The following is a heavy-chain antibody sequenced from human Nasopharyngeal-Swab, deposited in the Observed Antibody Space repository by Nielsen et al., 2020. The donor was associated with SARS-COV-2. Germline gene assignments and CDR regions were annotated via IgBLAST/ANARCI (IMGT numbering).Heavy chain of an antibody. CDR2: IGTAGDT. CDR3: ARAHYGGTYYYYYGMDV. D-gene: IGHD4-23*01. J-gene: IGHJ6*02. V-gene: IGHV3-13*01. Sequence: GASLKISCAASGFTFSSYDMHWVRQATGKGPEWVSAIGTAGDTYYPGSVKGRFTISRENAKNSLYLQMNSLRAGDTAVYYCARAHYGGTYYYYYGMDVWGQGTTVTVSS. CDR1: GFTFSSYD.